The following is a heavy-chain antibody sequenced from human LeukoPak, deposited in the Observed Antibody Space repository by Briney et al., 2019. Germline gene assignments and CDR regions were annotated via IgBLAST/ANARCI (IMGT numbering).Heavy chain of an antibody. V-gene: IGHV3-64*01. CDR1: GFTFSIYA. D-gene: IGHD6-19*01. CDR3: VRDRGGSGWYYFDY. Sequence: GGSLRLSCAASGFTFSIYAMHWVRQAPGKGLEHVSGISYNGGQTYYGNSVKDRFTISRDNAKNTLYLQMASLRADDMAVYYCVRDRGGSGWYYFDYWGQGTLVTVSS. J-gene: IGHJ4*02. CDR2: ISYNGGQT.